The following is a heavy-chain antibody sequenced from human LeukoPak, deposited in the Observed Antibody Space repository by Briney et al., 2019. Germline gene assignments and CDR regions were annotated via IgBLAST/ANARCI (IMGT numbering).Heavy chain of an antibody. J-gene: IGHJ4*02. D-gene: IGHD2-15*01. V-gene: IGHV5-51*01. CDR1: GYIFTSYW. Sequence: GEYPKIPCKGSGYIFTSYWIGWVRQLPGQGVEWMGIIFPGESDTRYSPSFQGQVTISADKSISTAYLQWSSLKASDTAIYYCASEYCSGGNCYFDYWGQGTLLSVSS. CDR2: IFPGESDT. CDR3: ASEYCSGGNCYFDY.